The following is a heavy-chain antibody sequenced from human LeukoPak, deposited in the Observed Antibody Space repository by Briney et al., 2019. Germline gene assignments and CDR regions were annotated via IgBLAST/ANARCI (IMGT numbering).Heavy chain of an antibody. CDR3: AREMDRAIGNYFDS. CDR1: GYSFTAYS. V-gene: IGHV1-2*02. J-gene: IGHJ4*02. CDR2: VTPYNGGT. Sequence: ASVKVSCKASGYSFTAYSLHWVRQAPGQGLEWVGWVTPYNGGTNYARKFQGRVAMTSDTSISTVYLEMRSLRSDDSALYYCAREMDRAIGNYFDSWGQGTLVTVSS. D-gene: IGHD5-18*01.